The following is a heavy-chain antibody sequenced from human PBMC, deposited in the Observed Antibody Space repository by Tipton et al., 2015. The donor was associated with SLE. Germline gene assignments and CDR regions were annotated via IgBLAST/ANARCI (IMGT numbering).Heavy chain of an antibody. Sequence: TLSLTCAVSGHSISSGHYLGWIRQPPGKGLEWIGTISFSGKTYYNPSLKSRVTTLVDTSKNQFSLKLNSVTAADTAVYYCARSSGYCSGNSCSTALDHWGLGTLVTVSS. CDR3: ARSSGYCSGNSCSTALDH. CDR2: ISFSGKT. CDR1: GHSISSGHY. V-gene: IGHV4-38-2*01. D-gene: IGHD2-8*02. J-gene: IGHJ4*02.